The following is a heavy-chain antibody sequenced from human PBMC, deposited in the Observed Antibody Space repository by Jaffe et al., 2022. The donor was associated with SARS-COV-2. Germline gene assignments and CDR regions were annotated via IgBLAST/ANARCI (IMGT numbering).Heavy chain of an antibody. V-gene: IGHV3-30*18. Sequence: QVQLVESGGGVVQPGRSLRLSCAASGFTFSSYGMHWVRQAPGKGLEWVAVISYDGSNKYYADSVKGRFTISRDNSKNTLYLQMNSLRAEDTAVYYCAKDRGYDFWSGYFYYYGMDVWGQGTTVTVSS. CDR1: GFTFSSYG. D-gene: IGHD3-3*01. CDR2: ISYDGSNK. J-gene: IGHJ6*02. CDR3: AKDRGYDFWSGYFYYYGMDV.